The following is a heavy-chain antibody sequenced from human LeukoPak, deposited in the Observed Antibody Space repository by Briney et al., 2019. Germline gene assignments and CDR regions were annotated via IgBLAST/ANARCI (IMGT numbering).Heavy chain of an antibody. CDR1: GFSFSTYT. V-gene: IGHV3-21*01. J-gene: IGHJ4*02. D-gene: IGHD3-10*01. Sequence: PGGSLRLSCAASGFSFSTYTMNWVRQAPGKGLEWVSSITGSNSSVYYADSVKGRFTISRDNSKNTLYLQMNSLRAEDTAVYYCSSHYGSGSSAFYYWGQGTLVTVSS. CDR2: ITGSNSSV. CDR3: SSHYGSGSSAFYY.